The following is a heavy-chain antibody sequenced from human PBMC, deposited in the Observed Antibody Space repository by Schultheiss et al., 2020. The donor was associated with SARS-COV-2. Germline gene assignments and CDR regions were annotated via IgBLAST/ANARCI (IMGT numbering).Heavy chain of an antibody. D-gene: IGHD6-19*01. Sequence: SETLSLTCAVYGGSFSGYYWSWIRQPPGKGLEWIGEINHSGSTNYNPSLKSRVTISLDTSKNQFSLRLTSVTAADTAVYYCARAPSYSSGWLDYWGQGTLVTVSS. J-gene: IGHJ4*02. V-gene: IGHV4-34*01. CDR1: GGSFSGYY. CDR2: INHSGST. CDR3: ARAPSYSSGWLDY.